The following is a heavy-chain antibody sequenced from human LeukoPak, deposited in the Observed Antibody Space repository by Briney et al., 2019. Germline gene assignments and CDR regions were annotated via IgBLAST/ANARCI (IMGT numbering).Heavy chain of an antibody. V-gene: IGHV3-30*18. Sequence: GGSLRLSCAASGFTFSSYAMSWVRQAPGKGLEWVAVISYDGSNKYYADSVKGRFTISKDNSKNTLYLQMNSLRAEDTAVYYCAKRSAGCSGGSCYRKSPGRWDYFDYWGQGTLVTVSS. CDR1: GFTFSSYA. D-gene: IGHD2-15*01. CDR3: AKRSAGCSGGSCYRKSPGRWDYFDY. CDR2: ISYDGSNK. J-gene: IGHJ4*02.